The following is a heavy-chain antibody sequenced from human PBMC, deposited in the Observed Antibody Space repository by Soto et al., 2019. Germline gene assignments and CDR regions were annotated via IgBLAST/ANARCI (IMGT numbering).Heavy chain of an antibody. D-gene: IGHD3-22*01. V-gene: IGHV2-26*01. CDR3: ERMTKAAMYYYDSSGYYDDP. Sequence: SGPTLVNPTDTLTVTCTVSGFSLSNARMGVSWIRQPPGKALEWLAHIFSNDEKSYSTSLKSRLTISKDTSKSQVVLTMTNMDPVDTATYYCERMTKAAMYYYDSSGYYDDPWGKGTLVTVSS. CDR2: IFSNDEK. J-gene: IGHJ5*02. CDR1: GFSLSNARMG.